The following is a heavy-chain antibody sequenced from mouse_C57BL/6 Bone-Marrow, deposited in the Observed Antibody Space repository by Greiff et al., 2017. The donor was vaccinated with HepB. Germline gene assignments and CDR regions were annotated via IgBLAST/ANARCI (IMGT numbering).Heavy chain of an antibody. Sequence: EVQLQESGGGLVQPGGSLSLSCAASGFTFTDYYMTWVRQPPGKALEWLGFIRNKANGYTTEYSASVKGLFTISRDNSQSILYLQMNALRAEDSDTYYCERYEVGRGGFGDWGQGTLVTVSA. CDR3: ERYEVGRGGFGD. D-gene: IGHD4-1*01. CDR2: IRNKANGYTT. J-gene: IGHJ3*02. V-gene: IGHV7-3*01. CDR1: GFTFTDYY.